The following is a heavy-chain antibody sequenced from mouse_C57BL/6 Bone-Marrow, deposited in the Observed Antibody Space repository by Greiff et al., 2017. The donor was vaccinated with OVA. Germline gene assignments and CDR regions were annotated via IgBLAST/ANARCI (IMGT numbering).Heavy chain of an antibody. J-gene: IGHJ4*01. CDR1: GYTFTSYG. CDR3: ARADPYYAMDY. CDR2: IYPRSGNT. Sequence: QVQLKQSGAELARPGASVKLSCKASGYTFTSYGISWVKQRTGQGLEWIGEIYPRSGNTYYNEKFKGKATLTADKSSSTAYMELRSLTSEDSAVYFCARADPYYAMDYWGQGTSVTVSS. V-gene: IGHV1-81*01.